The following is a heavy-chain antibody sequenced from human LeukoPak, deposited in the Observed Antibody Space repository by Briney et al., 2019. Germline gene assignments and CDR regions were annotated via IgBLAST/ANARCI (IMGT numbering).Heavy chain of an antibody. V-gene: IGHV1-2*02. D-gene: IGHD3-10*01. Sequence: ASGQVSCTASGYTFTDYDIHWVRQAPGEGLEWMGFFNPNGVDTNYAQKFQVTVTMTSDTSISTAFMELSILRSDDTAVYYCARETVLTMGSDSFDIWGQGTMVTVPS. J-gene: IGHJ3*02. CDR1: GYTFTDYD. CDR3: ARETVLTMGSDSFDI. CDR2: FNPNGVDT.